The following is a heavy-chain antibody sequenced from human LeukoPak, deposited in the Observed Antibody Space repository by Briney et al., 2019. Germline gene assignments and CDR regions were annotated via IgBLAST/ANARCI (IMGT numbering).Heavy chain of an antibody. CDR2: ISAYNGNT. D-gene: IGHD3-22*01. CDR1: GYTFTAYY. J-gene: IGHJ4*02. CDR3: ARPYYYDSTGYYQYYFDY. V-gene: IGHV1-18*04. Sequence: ASVKVSCKASGYTFTAYYIHWVRQAPGQGLEWMGWISAYNGNTNYAQKLQGRVTMTTDTSTSTAYMELRSLRSDDTAVYYCARPYYYDSTGYYQYYFDYWGQGTLVTVSS.